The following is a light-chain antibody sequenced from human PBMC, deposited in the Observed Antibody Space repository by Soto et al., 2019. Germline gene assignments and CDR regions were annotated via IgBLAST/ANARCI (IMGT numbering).Light chain of an antibody. CDR3: SSYTGTSTFV. CDR2: DVN. Sequence: QSALTQPASVSGSPGQSITISCTGTSSDVGGYDYVSWYQQLPGKAPKLMIYDVNNRPSGVSNRFSGSKSGNTASLTISVLQAEDEADYYCSSYTGTSTFVFGGGTKVTVL. J-gene: IGLJ1*01. CDR1: SSDVGGYDY. V-gene: IGLV2-14*01.